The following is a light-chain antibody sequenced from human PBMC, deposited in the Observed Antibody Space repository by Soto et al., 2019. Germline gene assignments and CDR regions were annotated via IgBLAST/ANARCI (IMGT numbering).Light chain of an antibody. V-gene: IGLV2-14*03. J-gene: IGLJ2*01. CDR2: GVS. CDR1: SSDVGYDY. Sequence: QSALTQPASVSGSPGQSITISCIGTSSDVGYDYVSWYQQHTGKAPKLMIYGVSSRVSGVSDRFSASKSGNAASLTISGLQADDEADYCCSSYRNVNTVIFGGGTKLTVL. CDR3: SSYRNVNTVI.